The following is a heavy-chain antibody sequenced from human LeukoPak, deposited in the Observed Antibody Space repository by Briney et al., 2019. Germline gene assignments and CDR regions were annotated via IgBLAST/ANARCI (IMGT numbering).Heavy chain of an antibody. V-gene: IGHV3-30*18. Sequence: GGSLRLSCAASGFTFSSYGMHWVRQAPGKGLEGVAVISYDGSNKYYADSVKGRFTISRDNSKNTLYLQMNSLRAEDTAVYYCAKSGWEYQLLCEFDYWGQGTLVTVSS. J-gene: IGHJ4*02. D-gene: IGHD2-2*01. CDR2: ISYDGSNK. CDR3: AKSGWEYQLLCEFDY. CDR1: GFTFSSYG.